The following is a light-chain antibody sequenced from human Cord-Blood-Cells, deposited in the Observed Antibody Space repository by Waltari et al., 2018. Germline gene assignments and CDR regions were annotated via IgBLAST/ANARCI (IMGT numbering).Light chain of an antibody. CDR3: QQSYSTIT. V-gene: IGKV1-39*01. CDR1: QSISSY. J-gene: IGKJ5*01. CDR2: AAS. Sequence: DIQMTQSPSSLSASVGDRVTITCRASQSISSYLNWYQQKPGKAPKLLIYAASSLQSGVPSRFSGSGSGTDFTPTISSLQPEDFATYYGQQSYSTITFGQGTRLEIK.